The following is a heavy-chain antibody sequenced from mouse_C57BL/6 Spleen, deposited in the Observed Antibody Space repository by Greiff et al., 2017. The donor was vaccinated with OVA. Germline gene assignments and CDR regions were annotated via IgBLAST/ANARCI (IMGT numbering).Heavy chain of an antibody. Sequence: QVQLKESGAELVRPGTSVKMSCKASGYTFTNYWIGWAKQRPGHGLEWIGDIYPGGGYTNYNEKFKGKATLTAAKSSSTAYMQFSSLTSEDSAIYYCARGDGLYAMDYWGQGTSVTVSS. J-gene: IGHJ4*01. CDR1: GYTFTNYW. D-gene: IGHD2-3*01. CDR3: ARGDGLYAMDY. V-gene: IGHV1-63*01. CDR2: IYPGGGYT.